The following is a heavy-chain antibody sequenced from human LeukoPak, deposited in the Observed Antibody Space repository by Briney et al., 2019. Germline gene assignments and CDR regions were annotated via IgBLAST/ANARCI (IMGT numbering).Heavy chain of an antibody. D-gene: IGHD3-22*01. Sequence: GASVKVSCKASGYTFTSYDINWVRQANGQGQEWMGWMNPNSGNTGYAQKFQGRVKMTRNTSISTAYMELSSLRSEDTAVYYCASGYYDSSGYYPGDYWVQGTLVTVSS. CDR2: MNPNSGNT. CDR3: ASGYYDSSGYYPGDY. J-gene: IGHJ4*02. V-gene: IGHV1-8*01. CDR1: GYTFTSYD.